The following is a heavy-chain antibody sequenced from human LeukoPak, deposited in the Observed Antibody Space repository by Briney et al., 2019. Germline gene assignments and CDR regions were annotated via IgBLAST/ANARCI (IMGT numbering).Heavy chain of an antibody. CDR1: GYTFTSYD. CDR3: ARAFNEWELLSVTYYYYYMDV. D-gene: IGHD1-26*01. CDR2: MNPNSGNT. Sequence: ASVKVSCKASGYTFTSYDINWVRQATGQGLEWMGWMNPNSGNTGYAQKFQGRVTITRNTSISTAYMELSSLRSEDTAVYYCARAFNEWELLSVTYYYYYMDVWGKGTTVTVSS. J-gene: IGHJ6*03. V-gene: IGHV1-8*03.